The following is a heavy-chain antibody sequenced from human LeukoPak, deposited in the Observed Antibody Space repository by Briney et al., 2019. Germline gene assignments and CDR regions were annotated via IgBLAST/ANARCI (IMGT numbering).Heavy chain of an antibody. CDR1: GITLSNYG. V-gene: IGHV3-23*01. Sequence: GGSLRLSCAVSGITLSNYGMSWVRPAPGKGLEWVAGLSGSGGGTNYADSVKGRFTISRDNAKNPLYLQMNSLRAEDTAVYFCAKRGVVIRVILVGFHKEAYYFDSWGQGALVTVSS. J-gene: IGHJ4*02. CDR2: LSGSGGGT. CDR3: AKRGVVIRVILVGFHKEAYYFDS. D-gene: IGHD3-10*01.